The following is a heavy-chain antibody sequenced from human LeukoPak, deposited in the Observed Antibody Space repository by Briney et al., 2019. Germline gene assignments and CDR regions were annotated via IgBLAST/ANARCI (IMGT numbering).Heavy chain of an antibody. CDR2: IYYSGST. V-gene: IGHV4-39*07. CDR1: GGSISSSSYY. J-gene: IGHJ5*02. Sequence: SETLSLTCTVSGGSISSSSYYWGWIRQPPGKGLEWIGSIYYSGSTYYNPSLKSRVTISVDTSKNQFSLKLSSVTAADTAVYYCARSLGTSYTSSWYWFDPWGQGSLVIVSS. CDR3: ARSLGTSYTSSWYWFDP. D-gene: IGHD6-13*01.